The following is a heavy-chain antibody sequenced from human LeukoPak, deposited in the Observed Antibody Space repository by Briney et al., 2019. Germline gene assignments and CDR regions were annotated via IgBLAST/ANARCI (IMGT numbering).Heavy chain of an antibody. CDR3: ACSIAAAGVPVDY. CDR1: GGSISSYY. V-gene: IGHV4-59*01. CDR2: IYYSGST. J-gene: IGHJ4*02. D-gene: IGHD6-13*01. Sequence: PSETLSLTCTVSGGSISSYYWSWIRQPPGKGLEWIGYIYYSGSTNYNPSLKSRVTISVDTSKNQFSLKLSSVTAADTAVYYCACSIAAAGVPVDYWGQGTLVTVSS.